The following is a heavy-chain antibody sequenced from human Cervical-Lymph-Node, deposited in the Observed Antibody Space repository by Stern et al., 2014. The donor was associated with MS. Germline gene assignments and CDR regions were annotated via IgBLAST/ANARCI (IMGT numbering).Heavy chain of an antibody. CDR3: AKEGYYDSSGYPYYFDY. Sequence: EVQLVESGGGLVQPGGSLRLSCAASGFTFSSYAMSWVRQAPGKGLEWVSAISGSGGSTYYADSVKGRFTISRDNSKNTLYLQMNSLRAEDTAVYYCAKEGYYDSSGYPYYFDYWGQGTLVTVSS. D-gene: IGHD3-22*01. CDR1: GFTFSSYA. V-gene: IGHV3-23*04. CDR2: ISGSGGST. J-gene: IGHJ4*02.